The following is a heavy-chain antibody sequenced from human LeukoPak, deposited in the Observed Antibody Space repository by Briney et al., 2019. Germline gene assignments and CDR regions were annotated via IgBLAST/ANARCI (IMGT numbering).Heavy chain of an antibody. Sequence: ASVKVSCKASGYTFTGYYMHWVRRAPGQGLEWMGWINPNSGGTNYAQKFQGRVTMTRDTSISTAYMELSRLRSDDTAVYYCARRVKDRDGYNFHYLDYWGQGTLVTVSS. J-gene: IGHJ4*02. CDR1: GYTFTGYY. V-gene: IGHV1-2*02. CDR2: INPNSGGT. CDR3: ARRVKDRDGYNFHYLDY. D-gene: IGHD5-24*01.